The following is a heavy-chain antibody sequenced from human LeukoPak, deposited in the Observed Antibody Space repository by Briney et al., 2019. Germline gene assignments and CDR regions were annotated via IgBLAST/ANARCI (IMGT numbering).Heavy chain of an antibody. J-gene: IGHJ6*02. CDR1: GGSISSYY. Sequence: PSETLSLTCTVSGGSISSYYWSWIRQPPGKGLEWIGEIYYSGSTNYTPSLKSRVTISVDTSKNQSSLKLSSVPAAATAVYYCARDRPAYGDYYGMDVWGQGTTVTVSS. CDR3: ARDRPAYGDYYGMDV. D-gene: IGHD4-17*01. V-gene: IGHV4-59*01. CDR2: IYYSGST.